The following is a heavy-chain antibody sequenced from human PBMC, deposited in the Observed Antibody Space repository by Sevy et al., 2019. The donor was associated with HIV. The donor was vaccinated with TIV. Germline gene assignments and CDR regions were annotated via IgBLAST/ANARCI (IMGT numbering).Heavy chain of an antibody. CDR1: GFSFSNYG. CDR3: AKDWSFQQPIYGMNV. V-gene: IGHV3-30*18. J-gene: IGHJ6*02. D-gene: IGHD1-26*01. CDR2: ISHDGTKK. Sequence: GGSLRLSCAASGFSFSNYGMHWVRQAPGKGLDWVAFISHDGTKKYYLDSVKGRFTISRDNSKNTVDLQMNSLSAEDAALYYCAKDWSFQQPIYGMNVWGQRTRVTVSS.